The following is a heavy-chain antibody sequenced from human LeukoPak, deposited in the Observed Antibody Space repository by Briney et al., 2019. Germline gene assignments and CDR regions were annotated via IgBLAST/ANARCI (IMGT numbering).Heavy chain of an antibody. Sequence: SETLPLTCAVYGGSFSGYYWTWIRQSPGKGLEWIGEINPSGSTYYNPSLKSRLTISRDTSKNQISLRLSSVTAADTAVYYCARGRQEISMILVVMTGVSYYLDVWGKGTTVTVS. CDR3: ARGRQEISMILVVMTGVSYYLDV. D-gene: IGHD3-22*01. J-gene: IGHJ6*03. V-gene: IGHV4-34*01. CDR1: GGSFSGYY. CDR2: INPSGST.